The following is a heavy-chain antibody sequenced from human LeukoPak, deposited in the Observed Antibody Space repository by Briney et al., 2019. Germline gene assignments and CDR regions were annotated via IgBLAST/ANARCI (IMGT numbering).Heavy chain of an antibody. J-gene: IGHJ4*02. CDR1: GFTFSSHA. Sequence: GSLRLSCAASGFTFSSHALSWVRQTPGKGLEWVSSISAAGDNIYFADSVKGRFTISRDNSKNTLYLQMNSLRAEDTAVYFCTYLDSSGYYYGRLRYWGQGTPVTVSS. CDR2: ISAAGDNI. V-gene: IGHV3-23*01. D-gene: IGHD3-22*01. CDR3: TYLDSSGYYYGRLRY.